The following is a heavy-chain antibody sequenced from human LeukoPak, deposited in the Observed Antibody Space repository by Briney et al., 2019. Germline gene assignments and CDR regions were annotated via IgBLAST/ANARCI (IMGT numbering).Heavy chain of an antibody. CDR2: ISSSGSTI. J-gene: IGHJ4*02. CDR1: GFTFSSYE. D-gene: IGHD2-15*01. Sequence: PGGSLRLSCAVSGFTFSSYEMNWVRQAPGKRLEWVSYISSSGSTIYYADSVEGRFTISRDNAKNSLYLQMNSLRAEDTAVYYCARAEDCSGGSCYSGYWGQGTLVTVSS. V-gene: IGHV3-48*03. CDR3: ARAEDCSGGSCYSGY.